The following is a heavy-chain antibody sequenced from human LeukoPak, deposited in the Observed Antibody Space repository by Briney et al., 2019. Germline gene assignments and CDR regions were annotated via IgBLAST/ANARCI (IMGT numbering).Heavy chain of an antibody. CDR2: ISGSGDAT. Sequence: GGSLRLSCAASGFTFSSYAMSWVRQAPGKGLEWVSAISGSGDATYYAESVKGRFTISRDNSKNTLYLQMNSLRAEDTAVYYCAKDVGYCGSTSCYFPYWGQGTLVTVAS. V-gene: IGHV3-23*01. CDR3: AKDVGYCGSTSCYFPY. J-gene: IGHJ4*02. CDR1: GFTFSSYA. D-gene: IGHD2-2*01.